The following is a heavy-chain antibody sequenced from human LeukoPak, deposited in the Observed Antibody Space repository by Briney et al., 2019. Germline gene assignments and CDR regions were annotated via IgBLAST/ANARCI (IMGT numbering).Heavy chain of an antibody. CDR1: GDSNSSGDYY. CDR2: ISSSGST. J-gene: IGHJ5*02. D-gene: IGHD6-19*01. Sequence: SETLSLTCTVSGDSNSSGDYYWSWIRQPAGKGLEWVGRISSSGSTNYNPSLKSRVTISVDTSKNQFSLKLSSVTAADTAVYYCAKGAGPPWFDLWGQGTLVTVSS. V-gene: IGHV4-61*02. CDR3: AKGAGPPWFDL.